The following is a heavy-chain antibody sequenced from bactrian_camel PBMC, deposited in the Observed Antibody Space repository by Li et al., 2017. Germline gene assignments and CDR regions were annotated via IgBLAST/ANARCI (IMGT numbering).Heavy chain of an antibody. CDR1: GGDPSTTDC. V-gene: IGHV3S55*01. Sequence: HVQLVESGGGSVEAGGSLTLSCVTSGGDPSTTDCMGWFRTGREAVAHINSDGTAEYKNSVKGRFAISKDNTKKTLYLQMASLKPEDSGMYFCAAEVSCAWAPIFKRLSAVGYNYWGQGTQVTVSS. CDR3: AAEVSCAWAPIFKRLSAVGYNY. CDR2: INSDGTA. D-gene: IGHD2*01. J-gene: IGHJ4*01.